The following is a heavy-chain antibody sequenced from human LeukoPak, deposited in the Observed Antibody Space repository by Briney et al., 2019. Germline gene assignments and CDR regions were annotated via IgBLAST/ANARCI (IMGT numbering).Heavy chain of an antibody. D-gene: IGHD3-10*01. Sequence: GGSLRLSCAASGFTVNSNYMNWVRQAPGKGLEWVSVIYSDGRTYYANSVKGRFTISRDNSKNTLYLQMDSLRAEDTAVYYCARGRITMVRGVMDYFDYWGQGTLVTVSS. CDR1: GFTVNSNY. V-gene: IGHV3-53*01. CDR3: ARGRITMVRGVMDYFDY. J-gene: IGHJ4*02. CDR2: IYSDGRT.